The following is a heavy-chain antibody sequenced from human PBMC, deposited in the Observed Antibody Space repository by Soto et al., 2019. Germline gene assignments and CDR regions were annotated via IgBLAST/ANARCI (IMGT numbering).Heavy chain of an antibody. Sequence: ASVKVSCKVSGYTLTELSMHWVRQAPGKGLEWMGGFDPEDGETIYAQKFQGRVTMTEDTSTDTAYMEMSSLRSEDTAVYYCSTDGLAARPLDYWGQGTMVTVSS. CDR1: GYTLTELS. D-gene: IGHD6-6*01. V-gene: IGHV1-24*01. CDR2: FDPEDGET. CDR3: STDGLAARPLDY. J-gene: IGHJ4*02.